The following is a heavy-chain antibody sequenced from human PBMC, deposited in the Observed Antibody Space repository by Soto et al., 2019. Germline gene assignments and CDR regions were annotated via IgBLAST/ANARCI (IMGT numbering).Heavy chain of an antibody. CDR3: EGDWFEDS. D-gene: IGHD3-9*01. Sequence: EVQLLESGGGLVQPGGSLTLSCAASGFTFSTYAMTWVRQAPGKGRDWVSAINTAGTTYYADSVKGRFTISRDKAKNKLWLQINGLRVDDTAVYYCEGDWFEDSWGQGTLVTVSS. J-gene: IGHJ4*02. CDR1: GFTFSTYA. CDR2: INTAGTT. V-gene: IGHV3-23*01.